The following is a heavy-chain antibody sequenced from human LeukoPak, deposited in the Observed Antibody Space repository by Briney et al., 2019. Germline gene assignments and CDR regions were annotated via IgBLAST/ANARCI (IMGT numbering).Heavy chain of an antibody. CDR2: VSTYNGNT. V-gene: IGHV1-18*01. D-gene: IGHD3-22*01. J-gene: IGHJ4*02. CDR3: ARDGSWRRGYYLYYFDY. CDR1: GYTFTSYG. Sequence: ASVKVSCKASGYTFTSYGISWVRQAPGQGLEWMGWVSTYNGNTKYAQNLQGRVTTTTDTSTSTAYMELSSLRSEDTAVYYCARDGSWRRGYYLYYFDYWGQGTLVTVSS.